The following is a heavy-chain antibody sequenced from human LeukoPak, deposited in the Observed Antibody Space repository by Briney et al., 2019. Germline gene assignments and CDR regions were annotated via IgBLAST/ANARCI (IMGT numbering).Heavy chain of an antibody. CDR2: INPNNGGT. CDR1: GYTFTGYC. J-gene: IGHJ5*02. CDR3: ARDPRGYSGYENWFDP. D-gene: IGHD5-12*01. Sequence: ASVTVSCKASGYTFTGYCIHWVRQAPGQGLEWMGWINPNNGGTNYAQRYQGRVTMTRDTSISTAYMELSSLRSDDTAVYYCARDPRGYSGYENWFDPWGQGTLVTVSS. V-gene: IGHV1-2*02.